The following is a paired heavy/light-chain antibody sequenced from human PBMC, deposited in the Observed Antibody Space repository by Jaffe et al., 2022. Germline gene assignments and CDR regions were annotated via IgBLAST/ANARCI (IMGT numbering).Light chain of an antibody. CDR1: QSLLYSDGKTY. V-gene: IGKV2-29*02. Sequence: DIVMTQTPLSLSVTPGQPASISCKSSQSLLYSDGKTYFYWYLQKPGQSPQLLIYGISNRFSGVPDRFTGSGSGTDFTLKISRVEAEDVGVYYCMQGIQHPLTFGGGTKVEIK. J-gene: IGKJ4*01. CDR3: MQGIQHPLT. CDR2: GIS.
Heavy chain of an antibody. CDR1: GFTFSNYW. J-gene: IGHJ4*02. CDR2: IKEDGSDK. Sequence: EVQVVESGGGLVQPGGSLRLSCVASGFTFSNYWMSWVRQAPGKGLEWVASIKEDGSDKEFLDSVKGRFTISRDNAMKSLTLEMNSLRVEDTAVYYCVRFVDVVGANHIRLDCWGQGTLVTVSS. D-gene: IGHD2-15*01. CDR3: VRFVDVVGANHIRLDC. V-gene: IGHV3-7*05.